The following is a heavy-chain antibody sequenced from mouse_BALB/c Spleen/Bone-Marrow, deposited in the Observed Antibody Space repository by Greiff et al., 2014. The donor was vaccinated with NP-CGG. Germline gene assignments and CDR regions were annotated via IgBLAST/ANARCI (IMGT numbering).Heavy chain of an antibody. CDR1: GFTFSSFG. J-gene: IGHJ4*01. V-gene: IGHV5-17*02. CDR3: AKKGAKITHHDAVDY. CDR2: ISNGSSPI. Sequence: EVKLVESGGGLVQPGGSRKLSCAASGFTFSSFGMHWVRQAPEKGLEWVAYISNGSSPIYYADTVKGRFTISRDNPKNTLFLQMTNLRTEDTANYDGAKKGAKITHHDAVDYWGQGTSGTVSS. D-gene: IGHD2-4*01.